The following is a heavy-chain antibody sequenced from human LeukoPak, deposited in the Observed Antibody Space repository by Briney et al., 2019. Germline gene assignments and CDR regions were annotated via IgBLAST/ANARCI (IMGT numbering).Heavy chain of an antibody. J-gene: IGHJ3*02. CDR1: GGSISSGDYY. V-gene: IGHV4-30-4*08. CDR3: ARVGSGSYYQDAFDI. Sequence: PSQTLSLTCTVSGGSISSGDYYWSWLRQPPGKGLEWIGYIYYSGSTYYNPSLKSRVTISVDTSKNQFSLKLSSVTAADTAVYYCARVGSGSYYQDAFDIWGQGTMVTVSS. CDR2: IYYSGST. D-gene: IGHD1-26*01.